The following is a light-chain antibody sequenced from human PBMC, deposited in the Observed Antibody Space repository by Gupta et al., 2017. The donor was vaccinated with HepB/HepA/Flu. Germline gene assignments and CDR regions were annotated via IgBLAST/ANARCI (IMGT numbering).Light chain of an antibody. J-gene: IGKJ1*01. CDR3: QQDNNWPWT. CDR1: QSVSSN. V-gene: IGKV3-15*01. CDR2: GAS. Sequence: EIVMMQSPATLSVSPLERATLACRASQSVSSNLAWYQQKPGQAPRLLIYGASPRATGIPARFSGSGSGAEFTLTISSLQSEDFAVYYCQQDNNWPWTFGQGTKVEIK.